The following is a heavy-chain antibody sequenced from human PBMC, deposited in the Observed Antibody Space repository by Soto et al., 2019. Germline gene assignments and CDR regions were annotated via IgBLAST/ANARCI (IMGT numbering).Heavy chain of an antibody. CDR3: AKVRDGYSGYVDFDY. Sequence: GGSLRLSCAASGFTFDDYVMHWVRQAPGKGLEWVSGISWNSGSIGYADSVKGRFTISRDNAKNSLYLQMNSLRAEDTALYYCAKVRDGYSGYVDFDYWGQGTLVTVSS. V-gene: IGHV3-9*01. J-gene: IGHJ4*02. D-gene: IGHD5-12*01. CDR2: ISWNSGSI. CDR1: GFTFDDYV.